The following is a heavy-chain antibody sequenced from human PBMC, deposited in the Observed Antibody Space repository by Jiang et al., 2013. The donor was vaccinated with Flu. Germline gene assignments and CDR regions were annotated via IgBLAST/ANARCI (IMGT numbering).Heavy chain of an antibody. J-gene: IGHJ4*02. V-gene: IGHV3-33*01. CDR1: GFSFSTYA. CDR3: ARRSGSLNFFDY. CDR2: IWHDGSYT. Sequence: VQLVESGGDVVQPGRSLRLSCEASGFSFSTYAMHWVRQAPGKGLEWVAIIWHDGSYTFYSDSVKGRFVISRDNLKNTVYLQMNSLRGEDAAVYFCARRSGSLNFFDYWGQGTQVTVSS. D-gene: IGHD1-26*01.